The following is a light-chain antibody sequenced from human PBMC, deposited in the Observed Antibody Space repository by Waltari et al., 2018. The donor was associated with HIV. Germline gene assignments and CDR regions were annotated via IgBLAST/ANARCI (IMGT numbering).Light chain of an antibody. CDR3: QQGYSSSPIT. Sequence: DIQMTQSPSSLSASIGDRVTITCRASQSISTYLHWYQRRPGKAPRVLIYGASSLQSGVPSRFSGSGSGTDFTLTISSLQPEDFATYYCQQGYSSSPITFGQGTRLEIK. V-gene: IGKV1-39*01. J-gene: IGKJ5*01. CDR1: QSISTY. CDR2: GAS.